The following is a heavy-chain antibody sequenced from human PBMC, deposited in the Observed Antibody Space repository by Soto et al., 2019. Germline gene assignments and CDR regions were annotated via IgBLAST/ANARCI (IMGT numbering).Heavy chain of an antibody. Sequence: SETLSLTCTVSGGFISSSCYCWGWIRQPPGKGLEWIGSIYYSGRTYYKPSLKSRVTISVDTSRGQFSLRLNSVTAADTAVYYCARTVLGPDLLADSFVDYYYYMDVWGQGTTVTVSS. J-gene: IGHJ6*03. CDR3: ARTVLGPDLLADSFVDYYYYMDV. CDR2: IYYSGRT. CDR1: GGFISSSCYC. V-gene: IGHV4-39*01. D-gene: IGHD3-9*01.